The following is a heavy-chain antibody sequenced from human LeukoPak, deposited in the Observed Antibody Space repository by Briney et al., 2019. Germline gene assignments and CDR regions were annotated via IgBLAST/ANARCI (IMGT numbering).Heavy chain of an antibody. D-gene: IGHD2-15*01. CDR1: GFTFSAYN. CDR3: ARDMTFCSGGSCYSLGFDI. Sequence: GGTLRLSCAASGFTFSAYNMNWVRQAPGKGLEWFSYISSSRGTIYYADSVKGRFTISRDNAKNSLYLQMNSLRDEDTAVYYCARDMTFCSGGSCYSLGFDIWGQGTMVTVSS. J-gene: IGHJ3*02. CDR2: ISSSRGTI. V-gene: IGHV3-48*02.